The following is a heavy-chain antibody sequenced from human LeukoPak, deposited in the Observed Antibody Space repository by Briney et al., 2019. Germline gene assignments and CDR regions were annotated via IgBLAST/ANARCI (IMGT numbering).Heavy chain of an antibody. CDR1: GFTFSIYA. J-gene: IGHJ3*02. Sequence: GGSLGLSCAASGFTFSIYAMSWVRQAPGKGLEWVSVIRDSGDNTYYADAVKGRFTISRDNSKKTLHLQMNSLRAEDTAVYYCAKHGYNSGVYDAFEIWGQGTRVTVSS. CDR2: IRDSGDNT. V-gene: IGHV3-23*01. CDR3: AKHGYNSGVYDAFEI. D-gene: IGHD6-19*01.